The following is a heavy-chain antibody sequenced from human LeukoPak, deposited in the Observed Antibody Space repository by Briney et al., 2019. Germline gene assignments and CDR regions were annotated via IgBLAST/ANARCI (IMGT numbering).Heavy chain of an antibody. CDR1: GYTFTSHW. Sequence: GESLKISCKGSGYTFTSHWIGWVRQMPGKGLEWMAIIYPANSDTRYSPSFQGQVTISADKSISTAYLQWSSLKASDTAMYYCARPACSSTSCYLYFQYWGQGTLVTVSS. J-gene: IGHJ1*01. D-gene: IGHD2-2*01. V-gene: IGHV5-51*01. CDR3: ARPACSSTSCYLYFQY. CDR2: IYPANSDT.